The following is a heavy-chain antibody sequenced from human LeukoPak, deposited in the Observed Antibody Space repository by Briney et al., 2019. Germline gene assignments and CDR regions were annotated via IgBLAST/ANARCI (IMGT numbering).Heavy chain of an antibody. J-gene: IGHJ6*03. CDR2: IYYSGTT. V-gene: IGHV4-59*01. CDR1: GDSISSDY. D-gene: IGHD1-1*01. Sequence: PSETLSLTCTVSGDSISSDYWSWIRQPPGKGLEGIGYIYYSGTTNYNPSLKSRVTISVDTSKNQFSLKLNSVTAAATAVYYCARVLWNAVYYYYSMDAWGKGTTVTVSS. CDR3: ARVLWNAVYYYYSMDA.